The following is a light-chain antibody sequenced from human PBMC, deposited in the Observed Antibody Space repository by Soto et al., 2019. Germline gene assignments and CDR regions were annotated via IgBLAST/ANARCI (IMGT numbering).Light chain of an antibody. CDR2: RNN. J-gene: IGLJ3*02. CDR3: AAGGYGQGGQWV. Sequence: QSVLSQPPSASGTPGQRVTISCSGSSSNIELSYVHWYQQLPGTAPKLLIFRNNQRPSGVPHRFSGSNSGSSAALAISGERSADEDDYFSAAGGYGQGGQWVFGGGTQLTVL. V-gene: IGLV1-47*01. CDR1: SSNIELSY.